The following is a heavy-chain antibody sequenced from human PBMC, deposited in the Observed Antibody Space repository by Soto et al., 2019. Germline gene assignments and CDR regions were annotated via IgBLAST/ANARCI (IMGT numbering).Heavy chain of an antibody. Sequence: LSLTCTVSGGSISSGGYYWSWIRQHPGKGLEWIGYIYYSGSTYYNPSLKSRVTISVDTSKNQFSLKLSSVTAADTAVYYCKTMGRGYYYYGMDVWGQGTTVTVSS. J-gene: IGHJ6*02. D-gene: IGHD3-3*01. CDR2: IYYSGST. CDR1: GGSISSGGYY. CDR3: KTMGRGYYYYGMDV. V-gene: IGHV4-31*03.